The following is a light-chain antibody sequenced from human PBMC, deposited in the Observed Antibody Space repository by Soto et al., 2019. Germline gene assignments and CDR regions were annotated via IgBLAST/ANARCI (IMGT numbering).Light chain of an antibody. J-gene: IGKJ4*01. CDR1: QGVSRK. CDR3: QQYHTWPIT. V-gene: IGKV3-15*01. CDR2: AAS. Sequence: DIVMTQSPATLSVAPGERVTFSCRASQGVSRKLAWYQHKPGQAPRLLISAASTGATGIPARFSGSGFGTEFTLTSSSLQSEDCAIYYCQQYHTWPITFGGGTKVDIK.